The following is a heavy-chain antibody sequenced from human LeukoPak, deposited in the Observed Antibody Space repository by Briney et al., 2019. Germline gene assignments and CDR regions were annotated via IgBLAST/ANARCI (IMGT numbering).Heavy chain of an antibody. CDR1: GYTFTSYA. CDR3: ARDSPDTAFDY. D-gene: IGHD2-21*02. CDR2: INAGNGNT. Sequence: GASVKVSCKASGYTFTSYAMHWVRQAPGQRLEWMGWINAGNGNTKYSQKFQSRVTITRDTSASTAYMELSSLRSEDTAVYYCARDSPDTAFDYWGQGTLVTVSS. V-gene: IGHV1-3*01. J-gene: IGHJ4*02.